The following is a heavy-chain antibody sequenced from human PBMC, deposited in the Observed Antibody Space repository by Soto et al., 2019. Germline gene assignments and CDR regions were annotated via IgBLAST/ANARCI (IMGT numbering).Heavy chain of an antibody. Sequence: QVQLVQSGAEVKKPGASVKVSCKASGYTFTSYAMHWVRQAPGQRLEWMGWINAGNGNTKYSQKFQGRVTITRDTSASTTYMELSSLRSEDTAVYYCARPHFSSSYYFDYWGQGTLVTVSS. CDR3: ARPHFSSSYYFDY. CDR1: GYTFTSYA. V-gene: IGHV1-3*01. J-gene: IGHJ4*02. D-gene: IGHD6-13*01. CDR2: INAGNGNT.